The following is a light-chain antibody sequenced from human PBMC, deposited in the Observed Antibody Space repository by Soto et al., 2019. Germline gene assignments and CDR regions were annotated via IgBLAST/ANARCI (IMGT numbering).Light chain of an antibody. CDR3: QQANSFPLT. Sequence: DFQMTQSPSSVSASVGDRVTITCRASQGISSWLAWYQRKPGKAPNLLIYAASILQSGVPSRFSGSGSGTDFTLTISSLQPEDFATYYCQQANSFPLTFGGGTKVEIK. V-gene: IGKV1-12*01. J-gene: IGKJ4*01. CDR2: AAS. CDR1: QGISSW.